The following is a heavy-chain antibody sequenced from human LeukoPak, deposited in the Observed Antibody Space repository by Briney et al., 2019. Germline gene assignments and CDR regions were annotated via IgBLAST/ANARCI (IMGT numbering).Heavy chain of an antibody. J-gene: IGHJ4*02. V-gene: IGHV1-3*01. CDR1: GYTFTIYA. CDR2: INAGNGNT. Sequence: ASVKVTCKSSGYTFTIYAMHWVRQAPGQRLEWMGWINAGNGNTKYSQKFQGRVTITRDTSASTAYMELSSLRSEDTAVYYCARDHAYYYDSSGYSYWGQGTLVTVSS. D-gene: IGHD3-22*01. CDR3: ARDHAYYYDSSGYSY.